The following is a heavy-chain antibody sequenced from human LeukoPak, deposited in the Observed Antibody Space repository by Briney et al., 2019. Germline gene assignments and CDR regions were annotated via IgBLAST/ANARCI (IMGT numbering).Heavy chain of an antibody. J-gene: IGHJ4*02. CDR2: ISYDGSNK. Sequence: GGSLRLSCAASGFTFSSYAMHWVRQAPGKGLEWVAVISYDGSNKYYADSVKGRFTISRDNSKNTLYLQMNSLRAEDTAVYYCARGLSTSAHWGQGTLVTVSS. D-gene: IGHD2/OR15-2a*01. V-gene: IGHV3-30-3*01. CDR1: GFTFSSYA. CDR3: ARGLSTSAH.